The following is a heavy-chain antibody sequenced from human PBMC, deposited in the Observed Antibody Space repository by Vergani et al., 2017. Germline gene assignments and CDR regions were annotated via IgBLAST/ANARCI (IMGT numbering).Heavy chain of an antibody. CDR1: GGSISSSSYY. J-gene: IGHJ3*02. V-gene: IGHV4-39*07. CDR2: IYYSGST. CDR3: ARDLSGDEAFDI. D-gene: IGHD3-10*01. Sequence: QLQLQESGPGLVKPSETLSLTCTVSGGSISSSSYYWGWIRQPPGKGLEWIGSIYYSGSTYYNPSLKSRVTISVDTSKNQFSLKLSSVTAADTAVYYCARDLSGDEAFDIWGQGTMVTVSS.